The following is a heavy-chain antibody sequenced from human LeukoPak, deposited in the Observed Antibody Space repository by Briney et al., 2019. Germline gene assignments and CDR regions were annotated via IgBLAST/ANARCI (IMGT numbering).Heavy chain of an antibody. V-gene: IGHV1-8*01. D-gene: IGHD3-22*01. CDR2: MNPNSGYT. CDR1: GYTFTSYD. J-gene: IGHJ5*02. CDR3: ARDGRGWDYYYDSSGYYDNWFDP. Sequence: ASVKVSCKASGYTFTSYDINWVRQATGQGLEWMGWMNPNSGYTGYAQKFQGRVTMTRNTSISTAYMELSSLRSEDTAVYYCARDGRGWDYYYDSSGYYDNWFDPWGQGTLVTVSS.